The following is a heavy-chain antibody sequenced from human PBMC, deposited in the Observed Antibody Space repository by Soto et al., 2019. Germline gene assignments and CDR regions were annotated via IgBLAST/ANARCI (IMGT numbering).Heavy chain of an antibody. CDR1: GYSFSSYW. V-gene: IGHV5-10-1*01. CDR3: ARSTPRYYYESSGYYVSPLDY. Sequence: PGESLKISCKGSGYSFSSYWISWVRQMPGKGLEWMGRIDPSDSYSNYSPSFQGHVTISADKSISTAYLQWGSLKASDTAMYYCARSTPRYYYESSGYYVSPLDYWGQGTPVTVSS. D-gene: IGHD3-22*01. J-gene: IGHJ4*02. CDR2: IDPSDSYS.